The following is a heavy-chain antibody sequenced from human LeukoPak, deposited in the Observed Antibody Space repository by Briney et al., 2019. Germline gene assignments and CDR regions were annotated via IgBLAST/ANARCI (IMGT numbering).Heavy chain of an antibody. CDR3: TKTTVSNGWYYFDY. Sequence: PGGSLRLSCAASGFIFTTYALSWVRQAPGRGLEWVSAISSSGSSTYYADSVKGRFTISRDNPKDTLYLQMNSLRAEDTAVYYCTKTTVSNGWYYFDYWGQGTPVTVSS. D-gene: IGHD6-19*01. CDR1: GFIFTTYA. CDR2: ISSSGSST. J-gene: IGHJ4*02. V-gene: IGHV3-23*01.